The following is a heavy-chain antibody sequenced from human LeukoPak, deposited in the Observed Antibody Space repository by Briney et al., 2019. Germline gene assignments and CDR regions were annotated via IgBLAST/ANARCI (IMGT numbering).Heavy chain of an antibody. J-gene: IGHJ5*02. CDR3: ARGVGATWKNWFDP. V-gene: IGHV4-39*07. CDR2: IYYSGST. Sequence: SSETLSLTCTVSGGSISSSSYYWGWIRQPPGKGLEWIGSIYYSGSTYYNPSLKSRVTISVDTSKNQFSLKLSSVTAADTAVYYCARGVGATWKNWFDPWGQGTLVTVSS. D-gene: IGHD1-26*01. CDR1: GGSISSSSYY.